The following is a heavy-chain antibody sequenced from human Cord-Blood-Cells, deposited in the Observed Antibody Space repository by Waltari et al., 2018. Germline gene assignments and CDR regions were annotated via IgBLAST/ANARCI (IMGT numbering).Heavy chain of an antibody. D-gene: IGHD2-8*01. J-gene: IGHJ3*02. Sequence: QVQLVQSGAEVKKPGASVKVSCKASGYTFTSYGISWVRQAPGQGLEWMGWISAYNGKTNYAQKLQGRVTMTPDTSTSTAYMELRSLRSDDTAVYYCARAPPYCTNGVCYDAFDIWGQGTMVTVSS. V-gene: IGHV1-18*01. CDR3: ARAPPYCTNGVCYDAFDI. CDR2: ISAYNGKT. CDR1: GYTFTSYG.